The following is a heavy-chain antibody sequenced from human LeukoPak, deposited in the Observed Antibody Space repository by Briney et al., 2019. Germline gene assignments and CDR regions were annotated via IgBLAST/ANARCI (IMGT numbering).Heavy chain of an antibody. Sequence: GGSLRLSCAASGFTFSSYGMHWVRQAPGKGLEWVAVISYDGSNKYYADSVKGRFTISRDNSKNALYLQMNSLRAEDTAVYYCAKSDYWGQGTLVTVSS. CDR2: ISYDGSNK. J-gene: IGHJ4*02. V-gene: IGHV3-30*18. CDR1: GFTFSSYG. CDR3: AKSDY.